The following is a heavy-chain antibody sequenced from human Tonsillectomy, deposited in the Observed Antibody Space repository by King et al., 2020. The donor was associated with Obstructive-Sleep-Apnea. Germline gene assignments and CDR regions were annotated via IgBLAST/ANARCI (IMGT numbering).Heavy chain of an antibody. V-gene: IGHV4-34*01. CDR2: INHSGST. Sequence: VQLPQWGAGLLKPSETLSLPCAVYGGSFSGYYWSWIRQPPGKGLEWIGEINHSGSTNYNPSLKSRVTISVDTSKNQFSLKLSSVTAADTAVYYCASSKSSTPSFDYWGQGTLVTVSS. J-gene: IGHJ4*02. D-gene: IGHD5/OR15-5a*01. CDR3: ASSKSSTPSFDY. CDR1: GGSFSGYY.